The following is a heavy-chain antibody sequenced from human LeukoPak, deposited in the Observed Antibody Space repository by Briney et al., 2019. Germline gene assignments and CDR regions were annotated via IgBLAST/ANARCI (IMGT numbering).Heavy chain of an antibody. J-gene: IGHJ4*02. D-gene: IGHD6-13*01. V-gene: IGHV4-34*01. CDR1: GGSFSGYY. CDR2: INHSGST. Sequence: ETLSLTCAVYGGSFSGYYWSWIRQPPGKGLEWIGEINHSGSTNYSPSLKSRVTISVDTSKNQFSLKLSSVTAADTAVYYCARRLDYSSSWYSRQTFDYWGQGTLVTVSS. CDR3: ARRLDYSSSWYSRQTFDY.